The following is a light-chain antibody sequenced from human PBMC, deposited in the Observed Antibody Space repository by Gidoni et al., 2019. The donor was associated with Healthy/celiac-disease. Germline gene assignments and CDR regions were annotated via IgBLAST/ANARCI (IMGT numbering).Light chain of an antibody. CDR3: QSYDSSNFWV. CDR2: EDN. Sequence: FMLTQPHSVSESPGKTVTISCTRSSGSIASKYVQWYQQRPGSAPTTVIYEDNPSPSGVPDRFSGSIARSSNSASLPISGLQTEDEADYYCQSYDSSNFWVFGGGTKLTVL. V-gene: IGLV6-57*04. CDR1: SGSIASKY. J-gene: IGLJ3*02.